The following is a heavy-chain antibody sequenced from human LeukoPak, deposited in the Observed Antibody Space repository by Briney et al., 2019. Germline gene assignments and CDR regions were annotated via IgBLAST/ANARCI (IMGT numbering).Heavy chain of an antibody. CDR3: AASRHTYYYDSSAYYPLDY. D-gene: IGHD3-22*01. CDR1: GGSVSSGSYF. Sequence: SETLSLTGTVSGGSVSSGSYFWTWIRQPPGKGLEWIGYIYYSGSTNYNPSLKSRVTISVDTSKNQFSLKLSSVTAADTAVYYCAASRHTYYYDSSAYYPLDYWGQGTLVTVSS. CDR2: IYYSGST. J-gene: IGHJ4*02. V-gene: IGHV4-61*01.